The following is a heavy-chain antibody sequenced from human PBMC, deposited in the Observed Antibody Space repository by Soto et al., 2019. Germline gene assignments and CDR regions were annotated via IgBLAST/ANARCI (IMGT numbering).Heavy chain of an antibody. Sequence: GGSLRLSCAASGFTFSSYGMHWVRQAPGKGLEWVAVIWYDGSNKYYADSVKGRFTISRDNSKNTLYLQMNSLRAEDTAVYHCARESPTGYSYGPGWFDPWGQGTLVTVSS. CDR1: GFTFSSYG. D-gene: IGHD5-18*01. CDR3: ARESPTGYSYGPGWFDP. CDR2: IWYDGSNK. J-gene: IGHJ5*02. V-gene: IGHV3-33*08.